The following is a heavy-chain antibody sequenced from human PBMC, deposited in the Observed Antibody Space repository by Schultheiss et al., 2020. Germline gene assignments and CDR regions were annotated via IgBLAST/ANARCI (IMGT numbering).Heavy chain of an antibody. D-gene: IGHD1-26*01. CDR3: ARSSREHYGMDV. V-gene: IGHV4-61*02. J-gene: IGHJ6*02. Sequence: SETLSLTCTVSGGSISSDGNYWIWIRQPAGKGLEWIGRISTSGSTNYNPSLKSRVTISVDTSKNQFSLKLSSVTAADTALYYCARSSREHYGMDVWGQGTTVTVSS. CDR2: ISTSGST. CDR1: GGSISSDGNY.